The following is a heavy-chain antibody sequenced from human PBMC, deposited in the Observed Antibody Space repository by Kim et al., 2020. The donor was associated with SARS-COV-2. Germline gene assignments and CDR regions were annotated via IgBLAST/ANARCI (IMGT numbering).Heavy chain of an antibody. CDR1: GGTFSSYA. Sequence: SVKVSCKASGGTFSSYAISWVRQAPGQGLEWMGGIIPIFGTANYAQKFQGRVTITADESTSTAYMELSSLRSEDTAVYYCARSYDIPLNWFDPWGQGTLVTVSS. D-gene: IGHD3-9*01. CDR2: IIPIFGTA. J-gene: IGHJ5*02. CDR3: ARSYDIPLNWFDP. V-gene: IGHV1-69*13.